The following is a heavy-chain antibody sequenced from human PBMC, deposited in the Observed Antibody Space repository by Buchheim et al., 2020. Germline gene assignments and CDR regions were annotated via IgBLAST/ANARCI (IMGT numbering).Heavy chain of an antibody. CDR2: IYYSGST. CDR3: ARERRGVDTAMVTPYYFDY. V-gene: IGHV4-59*01. Sequence: QVQLQESGPGLVKPSETLSLTCTVSGGSISSYYWSWIRQPPGKGLEWIGYIYYSGSTNYNPSLKSRVTIPVDPSKNQFSLKLSSVTAADTAVYYCARERRGVDTAMVTPYYFDYWGQGTL. D-gene: IGHD5-18*01. CDR1: GGSISSYY. J-gene: IGHJ4*02.